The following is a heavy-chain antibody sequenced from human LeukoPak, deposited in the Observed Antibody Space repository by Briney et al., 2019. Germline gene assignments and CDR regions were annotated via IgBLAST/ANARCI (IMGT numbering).Heavy chain of an antibody. J-gene: IGHJ4*02. CDR1: VDYW. CDR2: INSDGSWT. Sequence: PGGSLRLSCAASVDYWMHWVRQVRGKGLVWVSHINSDGSWTSYVDSVKGRFTISKDNAKNTVYLQMNSLRAEDTAVYYCVSFYETYWGRGTLVTVSS. D-gene: IGHD2/OR15-2a*01. V-gene: IGHV3-74*01. CDR3: VSFYETY.